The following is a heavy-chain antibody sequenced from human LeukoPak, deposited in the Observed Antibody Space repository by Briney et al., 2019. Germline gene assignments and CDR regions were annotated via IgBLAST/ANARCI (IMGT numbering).Heavy chain of an antibody. CDR2: ITGSGGRT. Sequence: GGSLRLSCAASGFTFSSYAMNWVRQAPGKGLEWVSAITGSGGRTYYADSVKGRFTISRDNSKNTLYLQMNSLRAEDTAIYYCARGSSGYSDSEIDYWGQGTLVTVSS. J-gene: IGHJ4*02. CDR1: GFTFSSYA. D-gene: IGHD3-22*01. CDR3: ARGSSGYSDSEIDY. V-gene: IGHV3-23*01.